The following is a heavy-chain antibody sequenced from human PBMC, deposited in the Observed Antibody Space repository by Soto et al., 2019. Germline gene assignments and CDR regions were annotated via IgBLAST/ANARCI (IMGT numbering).Heavy chain of an antibody. V-gene: IGHV4-39*01. D-gene: IGHD3-3*01. CDR2: IYYSGST. CDR3: ARQNVLRFLEWLFGFDP. Sequence: QLQLQESGPGLVKPSETLSLTCTVSGGSISSSSYYWGWIRQPPGKGLEWIGSIYYSGSTYYNPSLKSRVTISVDTSKNQFSLKLSSVTAADTAVYYCARQNVLRFLEWLFGFDPWGQGTLVTVSS. CDR1: GGSISSSSYY. J-gene: IGHJ5*02.